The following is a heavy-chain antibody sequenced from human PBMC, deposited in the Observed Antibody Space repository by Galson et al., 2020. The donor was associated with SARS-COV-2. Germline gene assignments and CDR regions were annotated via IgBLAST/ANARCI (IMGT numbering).Heavy chain of an antibody. V-gene: IGHV1-24*01. CDR1: TELS. Sequence: TELSMHWVRQAPGKGLEWMGGVDPEDVETIYAQKFQGRVTMTEDTSTDTAYMELSSLRSEDTAVYYCATGGADYWGQGNLVTVSS. J-gene: IGHJ4*02. CDR2: VDPEDVET. CDR3: ATGGADY.